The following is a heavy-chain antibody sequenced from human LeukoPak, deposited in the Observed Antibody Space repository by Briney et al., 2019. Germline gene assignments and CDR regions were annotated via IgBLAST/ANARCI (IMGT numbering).Heavy chain of an antibody. Sequence: ASVKVSCKASGHTFTSYAMNWVRQAPGQGLEWMGWINTNTGNPTYAQGFTGRFVFSLDTSVSTAYLQISSLKAEDTAVYYCARGFCSSTNCYRGYYYYYMDVWGRGTTVTVSS. D-gene: IGHD2-2*02. CDR2: INTNTGNP. J-gene: IGHJ6*03. V-gene: IGHV7-4-1*02. CDR1: GHTFTSYA. CDR3: ARGFCSSTNCYRGYYYYYMDV.